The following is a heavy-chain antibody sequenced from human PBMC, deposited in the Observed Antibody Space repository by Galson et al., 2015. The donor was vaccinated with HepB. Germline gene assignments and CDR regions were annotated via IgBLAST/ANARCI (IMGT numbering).Heavy chain of an antibody. CDR2: MFNSGDT. CDR3: ARVEFQLLTSYYFDY. D-gene: IGHD4-23*01. V-gene: IGHV4-59*01. J-gene: IGHJ4*02. Sequence: LSLTCAVSGGSISGYYWSWIRQPPGKALEWIGYMFNSGDTNYNPSLKSRVSISVDTSMNRFSLKLSSVTAADTAVYYCARVEFQLLTSYYFDYWGQGTLVTVSS. CDR1: GGSISGYY.